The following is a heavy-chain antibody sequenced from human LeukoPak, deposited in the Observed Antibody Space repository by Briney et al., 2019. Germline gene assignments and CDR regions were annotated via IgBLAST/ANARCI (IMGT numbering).Heavy chain of an antibody. CDR1: GFTFSSYE. CDR2: TSSSDAGT. Sequence: PGGCLRLSCAASGFTFSSYEMNWVRQAPGKGLEWVAATSSSDAGTYHADSVRGRFTISRDNSKNTLYLQMNSLRAEDAAVYFCAKAPVTSCRGAYCYPFDSWGQGTLVTVSS. J-gene: IGHJ4*02. CDR3: AKAPVTSCRGAYCYPFDS. V-gene: IGHV3-23*01. D-gene: IGHD2-21*01.